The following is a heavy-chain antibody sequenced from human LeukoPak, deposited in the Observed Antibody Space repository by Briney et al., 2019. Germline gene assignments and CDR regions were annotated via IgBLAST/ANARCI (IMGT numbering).Heavy chain of an antibody. J-gene: IGHJ4*02. Sequence: SVKVSCKASGGTFSSYAISWVRQAPGQGLEWMGGFIPIFGTANYAQKFQGRVTITADESTSTAYMELSSLRSEDTAVYYCARVSSGWYYFDYWGQGTLVTVSS. CDR1: GGTFSSYA. CDR3: ARVSSGWYYFDY. V-gene: IGHV1-69*01. CDR2: FIPIFGTA. D-gene: IGHD6-19*01.